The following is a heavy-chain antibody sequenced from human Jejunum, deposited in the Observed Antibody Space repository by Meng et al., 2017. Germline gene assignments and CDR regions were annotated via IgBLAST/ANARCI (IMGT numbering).Heavy chain of an antibody. Sequence: GGSLRLSCAASGFTFSSFAMSWVRQAPGKGLEWVSVISTSGGHTYFADSVKGRFTISRDNSKNTLYLQMNNLRAEDTAVYYCAKAKDAGSGSKYSDYWGQGTLVNVSS. CDR2: ISTSGGHT. V-gene: IGHV3-23*01. CDR1: GFTFSSFA. CDR3: AKAKDAGSGSKYSDY. D-gene: IGHD1-26*01. J-gene: IGHJ4*02.